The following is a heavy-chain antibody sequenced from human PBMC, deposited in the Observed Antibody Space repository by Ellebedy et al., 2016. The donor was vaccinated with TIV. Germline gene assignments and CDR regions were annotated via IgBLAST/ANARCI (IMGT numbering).Heavy chain of an antibody. CDR3: ARMRYCGGDCWYFDY. CDR2: IYYTGST. Sequence: MPSETLSLTCTVSGGSISSSSYYWGWIRPPPGKGREWIGSIYYTGSTYYKPPLKSRVSISVDTSKNQFSLKLSSVTAADTAVYYCARMRYCGGDCWYFDYWGQGTPVTVSS. J-gene: IGHJ4*02. CDR1: GGSISSSSYY. D-gene: IGHD2-21*02. V-gene: IGHV4-39*01.